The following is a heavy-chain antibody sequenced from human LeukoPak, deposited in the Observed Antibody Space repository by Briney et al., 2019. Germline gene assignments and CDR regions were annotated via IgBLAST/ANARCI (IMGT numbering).Heavy chain of an antibody. CDR1: GGSISSGGYY. Sequence: SQTLSLTCTVSGGSISSGGYYWSWIRQHPGKGLEWLGYIYYSGSTNYNPSLKSRVTISVDTSKNQFFLKLSSVTAADTAVYYCATTVTTWAPFDYWGQGTLVTVSS. D-gene: IGHD4-17*01. J-gene: IGHJ4*02. CDR2: IYYSGST. CDR3: ATTVTTWAPFDY. V-gene: IGHV4-31*03.